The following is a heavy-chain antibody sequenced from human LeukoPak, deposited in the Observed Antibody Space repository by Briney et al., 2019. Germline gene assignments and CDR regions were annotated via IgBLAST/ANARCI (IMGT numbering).Heavy chain of an antibody. CDR3: ARGPDNYCSGGSCYSRAYYYYMDV. CDR2: ISSSSSYI. V-gene: IGHV3-21*01. CDR1: GFTFSSYS. J-gene: IGHJ6*03. D-gene: IGHD2-15*01. Sequence: GSLRLSCAASGFTFSSYSMNWVRQAPGKGLEWVSSISSSSSYIYYADSVKGRFTISRDNAKNSLYLQMNSLRAEDTAVYYCARGPDNYCSGGSCYSRAYYYYMDVWGKETTVTVSS.